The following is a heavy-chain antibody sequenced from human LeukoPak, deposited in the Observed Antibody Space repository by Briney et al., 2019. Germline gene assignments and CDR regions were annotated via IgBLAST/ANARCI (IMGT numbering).Heavy chain of an antibody. V-gene: IGHV4-39*07. J-gene: IGHJ4*02. CDR3: ARIDGYTDF. D-gene: IGHD5-24*01. Sequence: PSETLSLTCTVSGGSISSSSYYWGWIRQPPGKGLEWIGSIYYSGSTYYNPSLKSRVTISVDTSKNQFSLKLNSVTAADTAVYYCARIDGYTDFWGQGTLVTVSS. CDR2: IYYSGST. CDR1: GGSISSSSYY.